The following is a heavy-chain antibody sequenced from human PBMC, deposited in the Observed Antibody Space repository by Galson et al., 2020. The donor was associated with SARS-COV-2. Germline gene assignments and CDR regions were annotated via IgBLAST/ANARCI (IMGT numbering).Heavy chain of an antibody. J-gene: IGHJ3*02. CDR1: GYTFTSYG. V-gene: IGHV1-18*04. CDR3: ARDHSESHGDGFDI. Sequence: ASVKVSCKASGYTFTSYGINWVRQAPGQGLEWMGWISPYNGNTNYIQNLQGRVTMTRDTSTTTAYMELRSLKSDDTAVYYCARDHSESHGDGFDIWGQGTMVTVSS. CDR2: ISPYNGNT. D-gene: IGHD1-26*01.